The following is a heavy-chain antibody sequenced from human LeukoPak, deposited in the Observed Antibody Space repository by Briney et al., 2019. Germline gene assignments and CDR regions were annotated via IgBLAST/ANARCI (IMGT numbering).Heavy chain of an antibody. Sequence: SVKVSCKSSGGTFSSYAIIWVRQAPGQGLEWVGGIIPSFRKPDYAKKFQGRVTLTADESTSTAYMELSSLRSEDTAVYYCAREGLFTMVRRGTLDNWGQGTLVTVSS. J-gene: IGHJ4*02. CDR1: GGTFSSYA. D-gene: IGHD3-10*01. CDR3: AREGLFTMVRRGTLDN. CDR2: IIPSFRKP. V-gene: IGHV1-69*01.